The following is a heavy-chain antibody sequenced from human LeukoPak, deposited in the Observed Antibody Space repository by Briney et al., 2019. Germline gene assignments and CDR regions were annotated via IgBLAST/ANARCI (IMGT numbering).Heavy chain of an antibody. CDR3: ASLLLWFGDVDI. Sequence: ASVKVSCKASGYTFTSYAMHWVRQAPGQRLEWMGWINASNGNTKYSQKFQGRVTITRDTSASTAYMELSSLRSEDTAVYYCASLLLWFGDVDIWGQGTMVTVSS. CDR1: GYTFTSYA. CDR2: INASNGNT. V-gene: IGHV1-3*01. D-gene: IGHD3-10*01. J-gene: IGHJ3*02.